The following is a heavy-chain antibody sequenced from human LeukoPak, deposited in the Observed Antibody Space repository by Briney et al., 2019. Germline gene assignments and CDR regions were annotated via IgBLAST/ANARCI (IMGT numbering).Heavy chain of an antibody. CDR2: ISGSGGST. CDR3: AKDLTVVTLRTPFQH. Sequence: GGSLRLSCAASGFTFSSYAMSWVRQAPGKGLEWVSAISGSGGSTYYADSVKGRFTISRDNSKNTLYLQMNSLRAEDTAVYYCAKDLTVVTLRTPFQHWVQGTLVTVSS. CDR1: GFTFSSYA. D-gene: IGHD4-23*01. V-gene: IGHV3-23*01. J-gene: IGHJ1*01.